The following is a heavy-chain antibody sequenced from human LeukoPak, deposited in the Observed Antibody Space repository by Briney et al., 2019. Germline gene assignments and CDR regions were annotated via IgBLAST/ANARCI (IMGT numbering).Heavy chain of an antibody. J-gene: IGHJ4*02. Sequence: GGSLRLSCAASGFSVSNNYMNWVRQAPGKGLEWVSTLSGSGGNTYYADSVKGRVTISRDNSKNTLYLQMNSLRAEDTAVYHCAKGSYYYDSADYFDYWGQGTLVTVSS. CDR2: LSGSGGNT. CDR3: AKGSYYYDSADYFDY. D-gene: IGHD3-22*01. CDR1: GFSVSNNY. V-gene: IGHV3-23*01.